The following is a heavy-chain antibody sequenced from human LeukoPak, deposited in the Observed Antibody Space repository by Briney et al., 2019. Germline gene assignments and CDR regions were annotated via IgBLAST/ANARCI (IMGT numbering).Heavy chain of an antibody. CDR2: IYYSGST. CDR3: ARVSGYSSSWEVQA. V-gene: IGHV4-59*01. Sequence: SETLSLTCTVSGGSISSYYWSWIRQPPGKGLEWIGYIYYSGSTNYYPSLKSRVTISVDTSKNQFSLKLSSVTAADTAVYYCARVSGYSSSWEVQAWGQGTLVTVSS. J-gene: IGHJ5*02. CDR1: GGSISSYY. D-gene: IGHD6-13*01.